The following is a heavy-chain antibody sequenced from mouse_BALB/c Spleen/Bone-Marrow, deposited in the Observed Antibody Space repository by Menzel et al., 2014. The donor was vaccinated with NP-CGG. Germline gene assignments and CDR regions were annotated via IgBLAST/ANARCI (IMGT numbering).Heavy chain of an antibody. CDR1: GFAFSSYW. D-gene: IGHD2-14*01. Sequence: DVHLVESGGGLVQPGRSLKLSCAASGFAFSSYWMNWVRQAPGKGLEWIGEINPDSSTINYTPSLKDKFIISRDNAKNTLYLQMSKVRSEDTALYYCARPYYRYLYFDYWGQGTTLTVSS. J-gene: IGHJ2*01. CDR3: ARPYYRYLYFDY. V-gene: IGHV4-1*02. CDR2: INPDSSTI.